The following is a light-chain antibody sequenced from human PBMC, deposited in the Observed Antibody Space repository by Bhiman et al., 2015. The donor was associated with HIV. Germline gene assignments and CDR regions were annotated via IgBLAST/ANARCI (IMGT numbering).Light chain of an antibody. CDR3: SSYGGTTYWGM. Sequence: QSALTQPASVSGSPGQSINISCTGTSRDVGGYNYVAWYQQHPGKVPKVMIYDVSNRPSGVSNRFSGSKSGNTASLTISGLQPEDEADYYCSSYGGTTYWGMFGGGTKLTVL. V-gene: IGLV2-14*03. J-gene: IGLJ3*02. CDR1: SRDVGGYNY. CDR2: DVS.